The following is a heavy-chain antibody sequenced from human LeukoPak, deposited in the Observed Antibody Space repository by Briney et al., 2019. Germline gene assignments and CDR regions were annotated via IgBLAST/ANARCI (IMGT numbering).Heavy chain of an antibody. Sequence: SETLSLTCTVSGGSISSCYWSWIRQPPGKGLEWIGYIYYSGSTNYNPSLKSRVTISVDTSKNQFSLKPSSVTAADTAVYYCARLRSGDGYNFPRYYYYGMDVWGQGTTVTVSS. V-gene: IGHV4-59*08. J-gene: IGHJ6*02. CDR2: IYYSGST. D-gene: IGHD5-24*01. CDR1: GGSISSCY. CDR3: ARLRSGDGYNFPRYYYYGMDV.